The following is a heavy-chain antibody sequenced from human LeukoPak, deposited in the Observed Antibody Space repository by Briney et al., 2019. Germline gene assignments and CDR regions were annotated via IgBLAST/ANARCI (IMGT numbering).Heavy chain of an antibody. CDR1: GYTFTGYF. CDR3: TRDLTTGTTGD. CDR2: INPITGGA. J-gene: IGHJ4*02. Sequence: ASVKVSCKASGYTFTGYFMHWVRQAPGQGLKWMGWINPITGGANYAQRSQGRVTMTRDTSISTAYMELSILRSDDTAIYYCTRDLTTGTTGDWGQGTLVTVSS. V-gene: IGHV1-2*02. D-gene: IGHD1-1*01.